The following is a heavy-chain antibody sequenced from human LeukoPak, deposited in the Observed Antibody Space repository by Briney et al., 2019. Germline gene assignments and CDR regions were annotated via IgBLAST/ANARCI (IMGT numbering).Heavy chain of an antibody. D-gene: IGHD3-10*02. Sequence: SVKVSCKASGYTFTGYYMHWVRQAPGQGLKWMGWINPNSGGTNYAQKFQGRVTMTRDTSISTAYMELSRLRSDDTAVYYCARLSSGSYYPIDYWGQGTLVTVSS. V-gene: IGHV1-2*02. CDR2: INPNSGGT. CDR3: ARLSSGSYYPIDY. J-gene: IGHJ4*02. CDR1: GYTFTGYY.